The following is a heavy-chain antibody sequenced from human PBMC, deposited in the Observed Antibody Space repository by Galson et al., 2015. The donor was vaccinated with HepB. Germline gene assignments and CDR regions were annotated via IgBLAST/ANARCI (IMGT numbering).Heavy chain of an antibody. CDR1: GFTFSSYW. D-gene: IGHD2-2*01. CDR2: INHDGSEK. Sequence: SLRLSCAASGFTFSSYWMSWVRQAPGKGLEWVSDINHDGSEKYSVDAGKGGFTISRDNAKNSLYLQINSLRAEDTAVYYCARPPSTSSPSDRWGQGTLVTVSS. CDR3: ARPPSTSSPSDR. V-gene: IGHV3-7*03. J-gene: IGHJ5*02.